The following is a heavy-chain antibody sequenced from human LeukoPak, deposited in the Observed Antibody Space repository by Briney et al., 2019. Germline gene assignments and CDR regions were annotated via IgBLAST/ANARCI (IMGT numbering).Heavy chain of an antibody. Sequence: GGSLRLSCAASGFTFSRYSMNWVRQAPGKGLEWVSSISSSRSYIYYADSVKGRVTISRDNAKNSLYLQMNSLRAEDTAVYYCARDSSGYYDFDYWGQGTLVTVSP. CDR2: ISSSRSYI. J-gene: IGHJ4*02. CDR3: ARDSSGYYDFDY. V-gene: IGHV3-21*01. CDR1: GFTFSRYS. D-gene: IGHD3-22*01.